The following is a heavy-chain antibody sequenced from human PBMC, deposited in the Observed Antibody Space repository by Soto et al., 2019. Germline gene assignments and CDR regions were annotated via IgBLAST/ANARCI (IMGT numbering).Heavy chain of an antibody. Sequence: SETLSLTCAVSGGSISSTHSWSWVRQPPGKGLEWIAEMYHSGSTNYNPSLKSRASISGDTSKNQFSLKWNSVTAADTAVYFCARAVALPGLFYFEFWGQGALVTVSS. CDR2: MYHSGST. D-gene: IGHD2-21*01. CDR3: ARAVALPGLFYFEF. CDR1: GGSISSTHS. V-gene: IGHV4-4*02. J-gene: IGHJ4*02.